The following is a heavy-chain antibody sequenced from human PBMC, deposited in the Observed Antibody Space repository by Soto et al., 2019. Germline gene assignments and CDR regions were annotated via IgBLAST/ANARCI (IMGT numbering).Heavy chain of an antibody. Sequence: PSETLSLTCTVSGGSISSSSYYWGWIRQPPGKGLEWIGSIYYSGNTYYNPSLKSRVTISVDRSKNEVSLKLTSVTAADTAVYYCTSDYTLRSYRFDYWGRGILVTVSS. V-gene: IGHV4-39*07. D-gene: IGHD3-10*01. CDR1: GGSISSSSYY. CDR2: IYYSGNT. J-gene: IGHJ4*02. CDR3: TSDYTLRSYRFDY.